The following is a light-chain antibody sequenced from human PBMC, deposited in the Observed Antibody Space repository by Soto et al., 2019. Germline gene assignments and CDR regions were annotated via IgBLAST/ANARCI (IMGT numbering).Light chain of an antibody. Sequence: IVITQFLLPRLLTPEEPSSISCKSSQSLLQSNGYNYLGWDLQKPGQSTPLLIFLGSSRGSGVPDRISGSGSGTDFTLRISRVEAEDVGVYYCMETLQTPRMYTFGQGTKVDIK. CDR2: LGS. V-gene: IGKV2-28*01. CDR1: QSLLQSNGYNY. J-gene: IGKJ2*01. CDR3: METLQTPRMYT.